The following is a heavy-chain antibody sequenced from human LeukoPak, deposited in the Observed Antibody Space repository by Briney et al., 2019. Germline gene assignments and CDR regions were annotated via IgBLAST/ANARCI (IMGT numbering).Heavy chain of an antibody. V-gene: IGHV3-21*01. D-gene: IGHD6-13*01. CDR3: ARDSSSNYFDY. Sequence: GGSLRLSCAASGFTFSSYCMSWVRQAPGKGLEWVSSTSSSNSYIYYADSVKGRFTISRDNAKNSLYLQMNSLTAEDTAVYFCARDSSSNYFDYWGQGTLVTVSS. J-gene: IGHJ4*02. CDR1: GFTFSSYC. CDR2: TSSSNSYI.